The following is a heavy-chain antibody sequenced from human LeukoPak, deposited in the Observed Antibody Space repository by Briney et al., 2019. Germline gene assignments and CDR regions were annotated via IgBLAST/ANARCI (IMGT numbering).Heavy chain of an antibody. D-gene: IGHD2-8*01. CDR1: GGFLRGYY. J-gene: IGHJ4*02. CDR3: ARGGYCTNGVCYKADY. V-gene: IGHV4-34*01. CDR2: INHSGST. Sequence: PSETLSLTCAVYGGFLRGYYWSWIRQPPGKGLEWIGEINHSGSTNYNPSLKSRVTISVDTSKNQFSLKLSSVTAADTAVYYCARGGYCTNGVCYKADYWGQGTLFTVSP.